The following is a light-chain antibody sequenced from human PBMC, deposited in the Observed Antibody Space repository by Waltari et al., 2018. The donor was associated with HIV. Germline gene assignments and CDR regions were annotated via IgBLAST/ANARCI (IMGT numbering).Light chain of an antibody. CDR2: DSS. Sequence: SSDLTQDPAVSVALGETVRITCRGDTLRNYYAAWYQQKPGQAPILVIYDSSSRPSGIPDRFSGSTSGTTASLTITGAQAEDEADYYCNSRGSSDTSYVFGPGTYVTVL. V-gene: IGLV3-19*01. CDR3: NSRGSSDTSYV. J-gene: IGLJ1*01. CDR1: TLRNYY.